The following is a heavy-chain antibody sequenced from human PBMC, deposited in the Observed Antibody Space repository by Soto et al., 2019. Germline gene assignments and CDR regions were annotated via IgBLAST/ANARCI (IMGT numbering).Heavy chain of an antibody. D-gene: IGHD3-9*01. CDR1: GGSISSGGYY. CDR2: IYYSGST. V-gene: IGHV4-31*03. J-gene: IGHJ6*02. CDR3: ARGLRYFDWYPDYYYGMDV. Sequence: PSETLSLTCTVSGGSISSGGYYWSWIRQHPGKGLEWIGYIYYSGSTYYNPSLKSRVTISVDTSKNQFSLKLSSVTAADTAVYYCARGLRYFDWYPDYYYGMDVWGQGTTVTVSS.